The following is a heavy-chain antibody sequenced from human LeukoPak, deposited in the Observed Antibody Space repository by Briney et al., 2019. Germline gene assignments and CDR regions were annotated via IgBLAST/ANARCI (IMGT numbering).Heavy chain of an antibody. J-gene: IGHJ4*02. V-gene: IGHV4-39*07. D-gene: IGHD1-1*01. CDR3: AGRHGRVRLDY. Sequence: SETLSLTCTVSGGSISSSGYYWDWIRQPPGKGLEWIGSIFYSGSTYYNPSLKSRVTISVDTSKNQFSLKLSSVTAADTAVYYCAGRHGRVRLDYWGQGTLVTVSS. CDR2: IFYSGST. CDR1: GGSISSSGYY.